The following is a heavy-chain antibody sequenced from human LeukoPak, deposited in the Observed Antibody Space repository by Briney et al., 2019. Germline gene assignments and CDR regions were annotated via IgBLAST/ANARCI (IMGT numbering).Heavy chain of an antibody. CDR1: GFTFAAYA. Sequence: GGSLRLSCAASGFTFAAYAMHWVRHAPGRGLEWVSLISGDGTGSYYADSVKGRFTISRDNAKNSLYLQMNSLRAEDTAVYYCARARPEVWSPDFWGQGTLVTVSS. CDR3: ARARPEVWSPDF. D-gene: IGHD2-8*02. CDR2: ISGDGTGS. J-gene: IGHJ4*02. V-gene: IGHV3-43*02.